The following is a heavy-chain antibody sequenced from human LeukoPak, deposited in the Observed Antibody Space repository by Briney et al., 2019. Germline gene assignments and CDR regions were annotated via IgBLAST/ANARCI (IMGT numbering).Heavy chain of an antibody. D-gene: IGHD6-19*01. Sequence: TSVKVSCKASGFTFNSSPLQWVGQPRGHRLEGIGWIVVGSGNTNYAQNFQERVTITRHMYTNTAYMELSSLRSEDTAVYYCATGSGWYSPDYWGQGTLVTVSS. CDR2: IVVGSGNT. J-gene: IGHJ4*02. CDR1: GFTFNSSP. CDR3: ATGSGWYSPDY. V-gene: IGHV1-58*01.